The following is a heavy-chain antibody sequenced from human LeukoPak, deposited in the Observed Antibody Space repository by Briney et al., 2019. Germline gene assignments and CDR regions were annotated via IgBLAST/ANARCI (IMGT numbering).Heavy chain of an antibody. CDR3: ARDFFIAAAGTLFDY. CDR1: GYTFTSYG. V-gene: IGHV1-18*01. Sequence: ASVKVSCKASGYTFTSYGISWVRQAPGQGLEWMGWITAYNGNTNYAQMLQGRVTMTTDTSTSTAYMELRSLRSDDTAVYYCARDFFIAAAGTLFDYWGQGTLVTVSS. D-gene: IGHD6-13*01. CDR2: ITAYNGNT. J-gene: IGHJ4*02.